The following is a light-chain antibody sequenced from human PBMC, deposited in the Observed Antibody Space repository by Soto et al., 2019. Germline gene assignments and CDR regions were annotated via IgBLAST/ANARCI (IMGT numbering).Light chain of an antibody. Sequence: EIVLTQSPDTLSSSPGERATLSCTASQTVSATYLAWYQQKPGQAPRLLIYGASTRATGIPDRLSGSGSGTDFTLTISRLEPEDFAVYYCQPYGSSVAFGQGTKLEIK. J-gene: IGKJ2*01. CDR1: QTVSATY. CDR3: QPYGSSVA. CDR2: GAS. V-gene: IGKV3-20*01.